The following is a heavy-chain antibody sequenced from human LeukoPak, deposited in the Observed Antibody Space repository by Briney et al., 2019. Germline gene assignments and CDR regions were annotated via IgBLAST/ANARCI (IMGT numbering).Heavy chain of an antibody. J-gene: IGHJ4*02. D-gene: IGHD6-19*01. CDR1: EFTFSSYA. Sequence: GGSLRLSCAASEFTFSSYAVHWVRQAPGKGLEWVAVMSDDGSNKDYADSVKGRFTISRDNSKNTLYLQMNSLRAEDTAVYYCAKGSSGYDYWGQGTLVTVSS. V-gene: IGHV3-30*04. CDR3: AKGSSGYDY. CDR2: MSDDGSNK.